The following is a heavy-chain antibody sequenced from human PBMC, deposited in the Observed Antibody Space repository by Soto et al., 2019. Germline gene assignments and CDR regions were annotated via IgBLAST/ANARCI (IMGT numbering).Heavy chain of an antibody. CDR2: IYWDDDK. CDR1: GFSLSTSEVG. J-gene: IGHJ5*02. V-gene: IGHV2-5*02. D-gene: IGHD6-19*01. Sequence: QITLKESGPTLVKPTQTLTLTCTFSGFSLSTSEVGVGWIRQPPGKALQWLALIYWDDDKRYSPSLKSRLTITKDTSKNQVVLTMTNMDPVETATYYCAHAPGIAVTTNWFDPWGQGILVTVSS. CDR3: AHAPGIAVTTNWFDP.